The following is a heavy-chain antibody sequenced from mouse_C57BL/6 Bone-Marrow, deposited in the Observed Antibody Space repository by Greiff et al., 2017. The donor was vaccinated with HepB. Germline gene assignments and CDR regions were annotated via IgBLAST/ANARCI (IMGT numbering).Heavy chain of an antibody. V-gene: IGHV1-82*01. CDR2: IYPGDGDT. D-gene: IGHD3-1*01. Sequence: VKLMESGPELVKPGASVKISCKASGYAFSSSWMNWVKQRPGNGLEWIGRIYPGDGDTNYNGKFKGKATLTADKSSSTAYMQLSSLTSEDSAVYFCARARAWFAYWGQGTLVTVSA. J-gene: IGHJ3*01. CDR1: GYAFSSSW. CDR3: ARARAWFAY.